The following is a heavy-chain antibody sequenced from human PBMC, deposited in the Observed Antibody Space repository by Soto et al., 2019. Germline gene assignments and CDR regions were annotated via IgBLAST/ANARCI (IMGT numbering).Heavy chain of an antibody. Sequence: ASVKVSCKASGYTFTSYYMHWVRQAPGQGLEWMGIINPSGGSTSYAQKFQGRVTMTRDTSTSTVYIELSSLRSEDTAVYYCARMADVDYYDSSGYYYGGSYFDYWG. CDR2: INPSGGST. CDR3: ARMADVDYYDSSGYYYGGSYFDY. D-gene: IGHD3-22*01. J-gene: IGHJ4*01. V-gene: IGHV1-46*01. CDR1: GYTFTSYY.